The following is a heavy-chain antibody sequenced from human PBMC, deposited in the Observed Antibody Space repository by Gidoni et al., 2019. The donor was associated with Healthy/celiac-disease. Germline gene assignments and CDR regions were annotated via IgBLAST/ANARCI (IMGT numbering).Heavy chain of an antibody. CDR1: GGSISSGGYY. V-gene: IGHV4-31*03. J-gene: IGHJ4*02. D-gene: IGHD3-22*01. CDR2: IYYSGST. CDR3: ARNEYYYDSSGAYVGYFDY. Sequence: QVQLQESGPGLVKPSQTLSLTCTVSGGSISSGGYYWSWIRQHPGKGLEWIGYIYYSGSTYYNPSLKSRVTISVDTSKNQFSLKLSSVTAADTAVYYCARNEYYYDSSGAYVGYFDYWGQGTLVTVSS.